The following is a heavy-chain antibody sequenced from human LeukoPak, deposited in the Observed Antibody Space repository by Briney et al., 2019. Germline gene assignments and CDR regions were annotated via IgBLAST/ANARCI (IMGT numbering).Heavy chain of an antibody. CDR3: ARVHYNTAMVDTDY. CDR2: ISSSASTI. V-gene: IGHV3-48*03. J-gene: IGHJ4*02. D-gene: IGHD5-18*01. Sequence: GGALRLSCAASGFTFSSYEMHWVRQAPGKGLEWLSYISSSASTIYYADSVKGRFTISRDNGKNSLYLQMNSLRAEDTAVYYCARVHYNTAMVDTDYSGQGALVTVSS. CDR1: GFTFSSYE.